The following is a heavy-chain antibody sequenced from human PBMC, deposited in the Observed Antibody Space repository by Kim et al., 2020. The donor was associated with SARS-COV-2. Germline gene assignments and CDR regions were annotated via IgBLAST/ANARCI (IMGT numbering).Heavy chain of an antibody. V-gene: IGHV4-34*01. D-gene: IGHD2-15*01. CDR3: ARVGGRRSRYFDL. CDR2: INHSGST. J-gene: IGHJ2*01. CDR1: GGSFSGYY. Sequence: SETLSLTCAVYGGSFSGYYWSWIRQPPGKGLEWIGEINHSGSTNYDPSLKSRVTISVDTSKNQFSLKLSSVTAADTAVYYCARVGGRRSRYFDLWGRGTLVTVSS.